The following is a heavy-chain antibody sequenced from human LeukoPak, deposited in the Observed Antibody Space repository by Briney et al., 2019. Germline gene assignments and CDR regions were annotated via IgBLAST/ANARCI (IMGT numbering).Heavy chain of an antibody. D-gene: IGHD3-10*01. CDR1: GFTLSSHS. J-gene: IGHJ3*01. Sequence: GGSLRLSCAASGFTLSSHSMNWVRQAPGKWLEWVSSIGSSSSSIYYADSVKGRFTVSRDNAKNSLYLQMNSLRAEDTAVYYCARESGEAFDFWGQGTMVTVSS. V-gene: IGHV3-21*01. CDR3: ARESGEAFDF. CDR2: IGSSSSSI.